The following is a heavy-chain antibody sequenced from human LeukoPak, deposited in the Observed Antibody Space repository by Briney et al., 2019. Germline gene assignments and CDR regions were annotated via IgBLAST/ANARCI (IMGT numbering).Heavy chain of an antibody. V-gene: IGHV3-9*01. CDR3: AKVTVISGFKWFDP. CDR2: ISWNSGSI. CDR1: GFIFNNYA. Sequence: GGSLRLSCAGSGFIFNNYAMHWVRQPPGKGLEWVSGISWNSGSIDYADSVKGRFTISRDNAKNSLYLQMNSLRAEDTALYYCAKVTVISGFKWFDPWGQGTLVTVSS. D-gene: IGHD6-19*01. J-gene: IGHJ5*02.